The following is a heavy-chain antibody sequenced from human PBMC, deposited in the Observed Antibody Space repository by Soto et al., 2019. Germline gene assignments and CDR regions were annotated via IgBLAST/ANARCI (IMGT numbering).Heavy chain of an antibody. CDR2: IRNRGQSHIA. D-gene: IGHD2-2*02. V-gene: IGHV3-72*01. Sequence: GGSLRLSCAASGFTFSDHYMDWVRQAPGKGLERVGRIRNRGQSHIADYAASVKGRFTMSRDDSENSLHLQMNSPKTEDTAVYYCARDTHTALDYWGQGTLVTVSS. CDR1: GFTFSDHY. CDR3: ARDTHTALDY. J-gene: IGHJ4*02.